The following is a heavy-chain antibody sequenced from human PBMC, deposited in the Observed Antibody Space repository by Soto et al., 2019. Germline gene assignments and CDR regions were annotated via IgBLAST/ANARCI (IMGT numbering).Heavy chain of an antibody. CDR3: ARDLRRYFDY. CDR2: IIPIFGTA. D-gene: IGHD3-16*01. V-gene: IGHV1-69*13. J-gene: IGHJ4*02. Sequence: ASVKVSCKASGGTFSSYAISWVRQAPGQGLEWMGGIIPIFGTANYAQKFQGRVTITADESTSTAYMELSSLRSEDTAVYYCARDLRRYFDYWGQGTLVTVSS. CDR1: GGTFSSYA.